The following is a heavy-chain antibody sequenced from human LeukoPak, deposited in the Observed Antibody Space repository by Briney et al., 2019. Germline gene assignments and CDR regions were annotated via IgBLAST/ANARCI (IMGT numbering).Heavy chain of an antibody. V-gene: IGHV3-7*01. CDR2: IKTDGSAK. Sequence: GGSLRLSCAASGFRFSDYWMPWVRQAPGRGLECVANIKTDGSAKYYPASVKGRFTVSRDNAKNSLYLQMNNMRVEDTAIYYCTKDLNHDSSGWGQGTLVTVPS. J-gene: IGHJ4*02. D-gene: IGHD3-22*01. CDR3: TKDLNHDSSG. CDR1: GFRFSDYW.